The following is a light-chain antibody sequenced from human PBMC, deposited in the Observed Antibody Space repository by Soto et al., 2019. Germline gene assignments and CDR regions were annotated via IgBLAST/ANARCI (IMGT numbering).Light chain of an antibody. CDR1: QTISSW. CDR3: QKYNNAAVP. J-gene: IGKJ4*01. Sequence: IQMAEAPSTLSVAVGDRVTVTCLASQTISSWLAWYQQKTGKAPTLLIYTASTLKSGAQPRFSGTGSGTEFTLTISSLQSADCAVYYCQKYNNAAVPFGGGTKVAI. V-gene: IGKV1-5*03. CDR2: TAS.